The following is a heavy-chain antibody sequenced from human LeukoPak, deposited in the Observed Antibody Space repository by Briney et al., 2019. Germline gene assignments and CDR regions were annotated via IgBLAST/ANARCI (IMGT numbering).Heavy chain of an antibody. CDR3: ARRITGYYYYYMDV. Sequence: GASVKVSCKASGYTFTSYDINWVRQATGQGLEWMGWMNPNSGNTGYAQKFQGRVTMTRNTSISTAYMELSSLRSEDTAVYYCARRITGYYYYYMDVWGKGTTVTISS. D-gene: IGHD1-14*01. V-gene: IGHV1-8*01. CDR1: GYTFTSYD. J-gene: IGHJ6*03. CDR2: MNPNSGNT.